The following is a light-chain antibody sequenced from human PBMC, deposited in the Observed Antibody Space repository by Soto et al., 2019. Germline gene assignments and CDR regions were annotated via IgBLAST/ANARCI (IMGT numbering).Light chain of an antibody. V-gene: IGKV3-20*01. CDR2: GAS. Sequence: IVLTQSPGTLSLSPGERATLSFRARQSGSSTYLAWYQQKPGQAPRLLIYGASSRATGIPDRFSGSGSGTDFTLTISSLQSEDFAVYYCQQYNNWPPRITFGQGTRLEIK. J-gene: IGKJ5*01. CDR1: QSGSSTY. CDR3: QQYNNWPPRIT.